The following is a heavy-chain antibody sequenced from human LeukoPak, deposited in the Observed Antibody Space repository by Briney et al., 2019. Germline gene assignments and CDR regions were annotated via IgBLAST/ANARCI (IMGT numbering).Heavy chain of an antibody. V-gene: IGHV1-2*06. Sequence: ASVKVSCKASGYTFSDYYMHWVRQAPGQGLEWMGRINPNSGGTNYAQKFQGRVTMTRDTSISTGYMELSRLRSDDTAVYYCAGGITTRHFYYGMDVWGQGTTVTVSS. CDR1: GYTFSDYY. J-gene: IGHJ6*02. CDR3: AGGITTRHFYYGMDV. CDR2: INPNSGGT. D-gene: IGHD3-22*01.